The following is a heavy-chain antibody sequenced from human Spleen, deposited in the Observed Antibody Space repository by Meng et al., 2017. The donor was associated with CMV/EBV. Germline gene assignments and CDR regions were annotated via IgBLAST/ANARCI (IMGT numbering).Heavy chain of an antibody. J-gene: IGHJ5*02. Sequence: ASVKVSCKPSGYTFTDYYIHWVRQAPGQGLEWMGWINPSGGTNYAQKFQGRVNMTRNPSISTAFMELSRLQSDDTAIYYGARGRRPHITGTPFDPWGQGTLVTVSS. V-gene: IGHV1-2*02. CDR1: GYTFTDYY. CDR2: INPSGGT. D-gene: IGHD1-20*01. CDR3: ARGRRPHITGTPFDP.